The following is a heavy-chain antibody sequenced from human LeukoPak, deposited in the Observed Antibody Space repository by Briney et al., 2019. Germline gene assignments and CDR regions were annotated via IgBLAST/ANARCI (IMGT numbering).Heavy chain of an antibody. Sequence: SETLSLTCTVSGGSISSYYWNWIRQPPGKGLEWIGYIYSSGSTNYNPSLKSRVAISVDTSRNQFSLKLSSVTTADTAVYYCPRGYGYYFESCGQGTLVTVSS. J-gene: IGHJ4*02. CDR3: PRGYGYYFES. V-gene: IGHV4-59*03. CDR1: GGSISSYY. CDR2: IYSSGST. D-gene: IGHD5-18*01.